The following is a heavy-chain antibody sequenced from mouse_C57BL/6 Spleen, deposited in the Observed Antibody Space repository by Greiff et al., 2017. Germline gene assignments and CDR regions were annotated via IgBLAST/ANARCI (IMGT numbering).Heavy chain of an antibody. CDR2: IYPGSGST. D-gene: IGHD1-1*01. CDR1: GYTFTSYW. J-gene: IGHJ4*01. Sequence: QVQLQQPGAELVKPGASVKMSCKASGYTFTSYWITWVKQRPGQGLEWIGDIYPGSGSTNYNEKFKSKATLTVDTSSSTAYMQLSSLTSEDSAVYYCARWDYYGSTYYAMDYWGQGTSVTGSS. V-gene: IGHV1-55*01. CDR3: ARWDYYGSTYYAMDY.